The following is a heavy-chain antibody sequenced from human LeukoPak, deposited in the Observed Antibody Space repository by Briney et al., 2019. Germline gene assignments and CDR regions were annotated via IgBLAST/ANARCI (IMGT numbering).Heavy chain of an antibody. CDR1: GYTFTGYY. CDR3: ARDRMDFSGGSCRPNWFDP. D-gene: IGHD2-15*01. Sequence: ASVTVSCQASGYTFTGYYMHWVRQAPAQGMEGMEWGNPNRGGTNYAQKFQGRVIMTRGTSIGPASMELSRLSSDDTAVYYCARDRMDFSGGSCRPNWFDPWGQGTLVTVSS. J-gene: IGHJ5*02. CDR2: GNPNRGGT. V-gene: IGHV1-2*02.